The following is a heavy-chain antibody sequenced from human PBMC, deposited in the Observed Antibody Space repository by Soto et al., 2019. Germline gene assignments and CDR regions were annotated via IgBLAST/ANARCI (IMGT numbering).Heavy chain of an antibody. CDR1: GFTFNSYS. CDR2: ISSSSTTK. D-gene: IGHD6-19*01. J-gene: IGHJ5*02. Sequence: EVQLVESGGGLVQPGGSLRLSCAASGFTFNSYSMNWVRQAPGKGLEWGSYISSSSTTKYYIDSVKGPFTISRDNVKNSLLLHMARLREDFTSVYNCARASIGWVNWIDLWGQGTLVTVSS. V-gene: IGHV3-48*02. CDR3: ARASIGWVNWIDL.